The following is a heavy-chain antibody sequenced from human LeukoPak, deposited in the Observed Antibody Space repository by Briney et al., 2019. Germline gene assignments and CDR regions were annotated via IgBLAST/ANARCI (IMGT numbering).Heavy chain of an antibody. D-gene: IGHD2-21*01. Sequence: ASVKVSCKASGYTFTSYYMHWVRQAPGQGLEWMGIINPSGGSTSYAQKFQGRVTMTRDTSTSTVYMELSSLRSEDTAVYYCARSLPRILVVIAAGYYYGLDVWGQGTTVTVSS. CDR1: GYTFTSYY. V-gene: IGHV1-46*01. CDR3: ARSLPRILVVIAAGYYYGLDV. CDR2: INPSGGST. J-gene: IGHJ6*02.